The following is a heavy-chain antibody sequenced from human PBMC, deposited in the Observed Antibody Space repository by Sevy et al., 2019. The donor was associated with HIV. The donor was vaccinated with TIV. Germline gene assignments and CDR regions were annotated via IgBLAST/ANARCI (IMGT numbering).Heavy chain of an antibody. J-gene: IGHJ5*02. CDR3: ARDRWIYYDSSGYDNWFDP. Sequence: ASVKVSCKASGYTFTSYGISWVRQAPGQGLEWMGWISAYNGNTNYAQMLQGRVTMTTDTSTSTAYMELRSLRSDDTAVYYCARDRWIYYDSSGYDNWFDPWGQGTLVTVSS. CDR1: GYTFTSYG. CDR2: ISAYNGNT. D-gene: IGHD3-22*01. V-gene: IGHV1-18*01.